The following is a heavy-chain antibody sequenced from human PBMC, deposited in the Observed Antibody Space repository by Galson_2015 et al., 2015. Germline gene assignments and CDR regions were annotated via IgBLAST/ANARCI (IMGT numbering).Heavy chain of an antibody. D-gene: IGHD6-19*01. J-gene: IGHJ4*02. Sequence: SLRLSCAASGFTSSSYAMSWVRQAPGKGLEWVSAISGSGGSTYYADSVKGRFTISRDNSRNTLYLQMNSLRAEDTAVYYCAKSGGVSIAVAGTVDYWGQGTLVTVSS. CDR2: ISGSGGST. V-gene: IGHV3-23*01. CDR3: AKSGGVSIAVAGTVDY. CDR1: GFTSSSYA.